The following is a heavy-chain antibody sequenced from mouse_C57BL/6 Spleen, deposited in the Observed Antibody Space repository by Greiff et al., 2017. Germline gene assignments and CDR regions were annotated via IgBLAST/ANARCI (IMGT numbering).Heavy chain of an antibody. CDR2: IDPSDSYT. CDR3: ARSSPYYAMDY. J-gene: IGHJ4*01. Sequence: QVQLKQPGAELVRPGTSVKLSCKASGYTFTSYWMHWVKQRPGQGLEWIGVIDPSDSYTNYNQKFKGKATLTVDTSSSTAYMQLSSLTSEDSAVYDCARSSPYYAMDYWGQGTSVTVSS. CDR1: GYTFTSYW. D-gene: IGHD6-2*01. V-gene: IGHV1-59*01.